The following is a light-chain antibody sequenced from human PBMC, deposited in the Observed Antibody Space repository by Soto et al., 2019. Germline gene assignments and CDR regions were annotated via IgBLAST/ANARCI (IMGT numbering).Light chain of an antibody. CDR2: AAS. J-gene: IGKJ4*01. Sequence: DIQMTQSPSSLSASIGDRVTIICRASQSISRYSNWYQQKPGKAPKLLIYAASTLHSGVPSRFSGSGSGTDFTLTISSLQPEDFATYYCQQSYSIPLTFGGGTKVGIK. CDR3: QQSYSIPLT. V-gene: IGKV1-39*01. CDR1: QSISRY.